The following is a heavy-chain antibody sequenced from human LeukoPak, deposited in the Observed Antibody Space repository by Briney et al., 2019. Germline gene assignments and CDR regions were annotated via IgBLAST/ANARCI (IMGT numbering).Heavy chain of an antibody. CDR3: ARGHGSSDAFDI. D-gene: IGHD1-26*01. J-gene: IGHJ3*02. CDR2: ISSSSSYI. CDR1: GFTFSSYS. V-gene: IGHV3-21*01. Sequence: GGSLRRSCAASGFTFSSYSMNWVRQAPGKGLEWVSSISSSSSYIYYADSVKGRFTISRDNAKNSLYLQMNSLRAEDTAVYYCARGHGSSDAFDIWGQGTMVTVSS.